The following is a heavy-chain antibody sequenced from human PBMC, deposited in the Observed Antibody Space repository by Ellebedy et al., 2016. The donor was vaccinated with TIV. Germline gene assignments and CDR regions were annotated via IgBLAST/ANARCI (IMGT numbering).Heavy chain of an antibody. V-gene: IGHV4-39*07. Sequence: MPSETLSLTCTVSGDSISSSSSYWGWIRQPPGKGLEWIASIYFSGSTFYNPSLKSRVTISVDTSKNQFSLKLNSVTAAETAVYYCARDGGSSEMAYFDYWGQGTLVAVSS. CDR3: ARDGGSSEMAYFDY. J-gene: IGHJ4*02. CDR2: IYFSGST. CDR1: GDSISSSSSY. D-gene: IGHD5-24*01.